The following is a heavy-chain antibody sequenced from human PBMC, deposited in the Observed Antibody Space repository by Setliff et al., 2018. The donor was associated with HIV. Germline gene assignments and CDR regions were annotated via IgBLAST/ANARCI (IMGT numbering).Heavy chain of an antibody. CDR2: ITSAGTI. CDR1: EFTFSDYS. CDR3: AKAQWLLSHWGFDP. J-gene: IGHJ5*02. V-gene: IGHV3-11*01. D-gene: IGHD3-3*01. Sequence: GGSLRLSCTASEFTFSDYSMSWVRQAPGKGLEWVSYITSAGTIYYADSVKGRFTISRDNAKNSLYLQMNSLRAEDTAVYYCAKAQWLLSHWGFDPWGQGTLVTVSS.